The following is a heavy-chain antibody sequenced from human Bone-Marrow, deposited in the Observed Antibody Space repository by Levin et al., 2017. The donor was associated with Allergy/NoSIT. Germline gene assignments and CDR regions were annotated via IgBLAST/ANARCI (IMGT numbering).Heavy chain of an antibody. CDR3: ATLTDHADH. D-gene: IGHD1-14*01. CDR1: GFTFSYYT. CDR2: ISSRSDTI. J-gene: IGHJ4*02. Sequence: LSLTCAASGFTFSYYTMNWVRQVPGKGLEWISFISSRSDTIYYADSVKGRFVISRDNAKNSVSLEMNSLKVEDTAVYYCATLTDHADHWGQGTLVSVSS. V-gene: IGHV3-48*04.